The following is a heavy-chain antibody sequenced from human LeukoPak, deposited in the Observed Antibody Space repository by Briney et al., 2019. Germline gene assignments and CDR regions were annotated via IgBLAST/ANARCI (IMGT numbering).Heavy chain of an antibody. Sequence: GGSLRLSCAASGFTVSSNYMSWVRQAPGKELEWVSVIYSGGSTYYADSVKGRFTISRDNSKNTLYLQMNSLRAEDTAVYYCARELGAYCGGDCYSGYFDLWGRGTLVTVSP. CDR3: ARELGAYCGGDCYSGYFDL. CDR1: GFTVSSNY. D-gene: IGHD2-21*02. J-gene: IGHJ2*01. CDR2: IYSGGST. V-gene: IGHV3-66*01.